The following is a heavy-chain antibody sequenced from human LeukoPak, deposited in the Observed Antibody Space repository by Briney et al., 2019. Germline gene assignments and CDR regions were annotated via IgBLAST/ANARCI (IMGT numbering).Heavy chain of an antibody. V-gene: IGHV4-34*01. CDR2: INHSGST. J-gene: IGHJ4*02. CDR3: ARGHLVAVIRVHFDY. D-gene: IGHD3-22*01. Sequence: SETLSLTCAVYGGSFSGYYWSWIRQPPGKGLEWIGEINHSGSTNYNPSLKSRVTISVDTSKNQFSLKLGSVTAADTAVYYCARGHLVAVIRVHFDYWGQGTLVTVSS. CDR1: GGSFSGYY.